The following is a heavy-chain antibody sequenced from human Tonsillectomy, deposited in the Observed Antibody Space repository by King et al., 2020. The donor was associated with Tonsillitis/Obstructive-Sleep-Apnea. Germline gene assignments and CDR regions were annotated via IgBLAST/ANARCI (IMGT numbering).Heavy chain of an antibody. V-gene: IGHV1-46*01. J-gene: IGHJ3*01. D-gene: IGHD3-16*01. Sequence: VQLVESGAEVKKPGASVKVSCKASGYTFSSYYIHWVRQAPGQGLEWMGIIKPSGGSTTHAQRFQGRVTMTRDTSTSTLYMQLTNLRSEDTAVYYCASAARSYGYYMGVGACDLWGQGTMVTVSS. CDR1: GYTFSSYY. CDR2: IKPSGGST. CDR3: ASAARSYGYYMGVGACDL.